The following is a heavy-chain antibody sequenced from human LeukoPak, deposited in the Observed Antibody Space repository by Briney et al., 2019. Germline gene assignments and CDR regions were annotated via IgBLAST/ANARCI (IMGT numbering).Heavy chain of an antibody. Sequence: GGSLRLSCAASGFTFSSYSMNWVRQAPGKGLEWVSYISSSSSTIYYADSVKGRFTISRDNAKNSLYLQMNSLRAEDTAVYYCARDLKQQLVLDAFDIWGQGTMVTVSS. CDR3: ARDLKQQLVLDAFDI. CDR1: GFTFSSYS. CDR2: ISSSSSTI. D-gene: IGHD6-13*01. V-gene: IGHV3-48*04. J-gene: IGHJ3*02.